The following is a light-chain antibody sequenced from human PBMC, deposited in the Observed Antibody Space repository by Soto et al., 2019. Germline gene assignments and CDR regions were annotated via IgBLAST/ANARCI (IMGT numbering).Light chain of an antibody. CDR3: QQSSNWLT. Sequence: EIVLTQSPATLSLSPGERATLSCRASQSVSSYLAWYQQKPGQAHRLLIYDASNRASGIPARFSGSGSGTDFTLTISRLEPEDVAVYYCQQSSNWLTFGGGTKVEIK. J-gene: IGKJ4*01. V-gene: IGKV3-11*01. CDR1: QSVSSY. CDR2: DAS.